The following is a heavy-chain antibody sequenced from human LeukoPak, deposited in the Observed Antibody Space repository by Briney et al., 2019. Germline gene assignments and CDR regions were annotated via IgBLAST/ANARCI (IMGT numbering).Heavy chain of an antibody. CDR3: AREGFGELTFDY. J-gene: IGHJ4*02. V-gene: IGHV4-59*01. CDR2: ISYSGST. CDR1: GGSISSYY. Sequence: SETLSLTFTVSGGSISSYYWSWIRQSPGKGLEWIGYISYSGSTNYSPSLKSRVTISVDTSKNQFSLKLSSVTAADTAVYYCAREGFGELTFDYWGQGILVTVSS. D-gene: IGHD3-10*01.